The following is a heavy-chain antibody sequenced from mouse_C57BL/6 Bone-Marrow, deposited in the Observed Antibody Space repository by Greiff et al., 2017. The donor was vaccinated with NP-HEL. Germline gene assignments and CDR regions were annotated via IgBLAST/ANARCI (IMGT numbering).Heavy chain of an antibody. D-gene: IGHD2-2*01. CDR1: GYAFTNYL. J-gene: IGHJ3*01. CDR2: INPGSGGT. V-gene: IGHV1-54*01. CDR3: ARRDGYDAWFAY. Sequence: VQLQQSGAELVRPGTSVKVSCKASGYAFTNYLLEWVKQRPGQGLEWIGVINPGSGGTNYNEKFKGTATLTADKSSSTAYMQLSSLTSEDSAVYFCARRDGYDAWFAYWGQGTLVTVSA.